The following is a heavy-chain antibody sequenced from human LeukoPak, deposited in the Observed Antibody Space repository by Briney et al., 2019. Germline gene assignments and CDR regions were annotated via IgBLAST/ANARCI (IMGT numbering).Heavy chain of an antibody. J-gene: IGHJ4*02. CDR2: IYTSGST. Sequence: SETLSLTCTVSGGSISSYYWSWIRQPAGKGLEWIGRIYTSGSTNYNPSLKSRVTISVDTSKNQFSLKLSSVTAADTAVYYCARDQGVVVPAAMAHWGQGTLVTVSS. V-gene: IGHV4-4*07. CDR3: ARDQGVVVPAAMAH. CDR1: GGSISSYY. D-gene: IGHD2-2*01.